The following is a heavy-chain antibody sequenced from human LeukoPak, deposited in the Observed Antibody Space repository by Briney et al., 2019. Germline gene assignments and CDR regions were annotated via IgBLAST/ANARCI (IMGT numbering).Heavy chain of an antibody. Sequence: GGSLRLSCAAPGFTFSDYYMSWIRQAPGKGLEWVSYISSSGSTIYYADSVKGRFTISRDNAKNSLYLQMNSLRAEDTAVYYCASPGEAAPGSVQHWGQGTLVTVSS. V-gene: IGHV3-11*01. CDR3: ASPGEAAPGSVQH. J-gene: IGHJ1*01. D-gene: IGHD6-6*01. CDR2: ISSSGSTI. CDR1: GFTFSDYY.